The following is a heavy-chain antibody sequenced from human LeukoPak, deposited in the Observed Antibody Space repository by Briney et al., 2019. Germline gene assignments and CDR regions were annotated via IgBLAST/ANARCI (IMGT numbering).Heavy chain of an antibody. CDR3: ARDSYGMDV. CDR1: GFTFSSYA. J-gene: IGHJ6*02. CDR2: ISYDKDNK. V-gene: IGHV3-30-3*01. Sequence: TGGSLRLSCAASGFTFSSYAMHWVRQAPGKGLGWMAVISYDKDNKDYADSVKGRFTISRDSSNDTVYLLMTSLKTEDTAVYFCARDSYGMDVWGQGTTVTVSS.